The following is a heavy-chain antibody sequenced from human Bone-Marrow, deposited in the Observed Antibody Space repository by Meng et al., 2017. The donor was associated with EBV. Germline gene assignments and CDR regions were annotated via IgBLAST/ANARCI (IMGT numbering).Heavy chain of an antibody. CDR3: ARDNVDTAMVPH. J-gene: IGHJ4*02. D-gene: IGHD5-18*01. CDR2: IYYSGST. V-gene: IGHV4-61*01. Sequence: QVQLQESGPGLVKPSETLSLTCTVSCGSVSSGSSYWSWIRQPPGKGLEWIGYIYYSGSTNYNPSLKSRVTISVDTSKNQFSLKLSSVTAADTAVYYCARDNVDTAMVPHWGQGTLVTVSS. CDR1: CGSVSSGSSY.